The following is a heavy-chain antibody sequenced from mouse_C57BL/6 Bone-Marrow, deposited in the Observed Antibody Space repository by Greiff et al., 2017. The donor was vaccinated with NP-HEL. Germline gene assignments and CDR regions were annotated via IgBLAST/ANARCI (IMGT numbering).Heavy chain of an antibody. J-gene: IGHJ2*01. V-gene: IGHV1-18*01. CDR1: GYTFTDYN. Sequence: EVQLQQSGPELVKPGASVKIPCKASGYTFTDYNMDWVKQSHGKSLEWIGDIKPNNGGPIYNQKFKGKATLTVDKSSSTAYMERRSLTSEDTAVYYCARRQIYYDYGDYFDYWGQGTTLTVSS. CDR3: ARRQIYYDYGDYFDY. D-gene: IGHD2-4*01. CDR2: IKPNNGGP.